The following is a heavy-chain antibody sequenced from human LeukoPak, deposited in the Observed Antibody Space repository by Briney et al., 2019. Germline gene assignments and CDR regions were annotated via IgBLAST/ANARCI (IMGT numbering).Heavy chain of an antibody. D-gene: IGHD6-13*01. CDR1: GFTFSSYG. J-gene: IGHJ4*02. CDR3: ARDLSTGSIAAAVLFDY. Sequence: GGSLRLSCAASGFTFSSYGMHWVRQAPGKGLEWVAVIWYDGSNKYYADSVKGRFTISRDNSKNTLYLQMNSLRAEDTAVYYCARDLSTGSIAAAVLFDYWGQGTLVTVSS. CDR2: IWYDGSNK. V-gene: IGHV3-33*01.